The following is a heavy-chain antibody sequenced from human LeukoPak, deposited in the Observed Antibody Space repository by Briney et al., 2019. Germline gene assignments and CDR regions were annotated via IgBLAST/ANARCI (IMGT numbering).Heavy chain of an antibody. CDR1: GYSISSGYY. J-gene: IGHJ3*02. V-gene: IGHV4-38-2*02. D-gene: IGHD2-21*02. Sequence: PSETLSLTCTVSGYSISSGYYWGWIRQPPGKGLEWIGSIYHSGSTYYNPSLKSRVTISVDTSKNQFSLKLSSVTAADTAVYYCARAVTAIPPDAFDIWGQGAMVTVSS. CDR3: ARAVTAIPPDAFDI. CDR2: IYHSGST.